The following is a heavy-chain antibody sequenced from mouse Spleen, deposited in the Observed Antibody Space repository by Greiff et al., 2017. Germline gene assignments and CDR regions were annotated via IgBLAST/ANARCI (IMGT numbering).Heavy chain of an antibody. J-gene: IGHJ3*01. CDR2: INPGSGGT. D-gene: IGHD4-1*01. CDR3: ARKSGLTGTRFAY. V-gene: IGHV1-54*01. Sequence: VQLVESGAELVRPGTSVKVSCKASGYAFTNYLIEWVKQRPGQGLEWIGVINPGSGGTNYNEKFKGKATLTADKSSSTAYMQLSSLTSEDSAVYFCARKSGLTGTRFAYWGQGTLVTVSA. CDR1: GYAFTNYL.